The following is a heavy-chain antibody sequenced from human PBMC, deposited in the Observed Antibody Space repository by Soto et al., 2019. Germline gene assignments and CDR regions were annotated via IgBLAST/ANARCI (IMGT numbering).Heavy chain of an antibody. CDR1: GFTFSDYY. CDR2: ISSSGSTI. D-gene: IGHD1-1*01. Sequence: PGGSLRLSCAASGFTFSDYYMSWIRQAPGKGLEWVSYISSSGSTIYYADSVKRRFTISRDNAKNLLYPQMKSLTAEDIAVFYWGRAPRFNHDVDYWGQGTLVTVSS. V-gene: IGHV3-11*01. CDR3: GRAPRFNHDVDY. J-gene: IGHJ4*02.